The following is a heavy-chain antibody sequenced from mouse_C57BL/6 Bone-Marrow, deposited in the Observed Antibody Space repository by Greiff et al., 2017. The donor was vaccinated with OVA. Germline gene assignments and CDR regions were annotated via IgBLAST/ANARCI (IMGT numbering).Heavy chain of an antibody. Sequence: VQLQQSGAELARPGASVKMSCKASGYTFTSYTMHWVKQRPGQGLEWIGYINPSSGYTKYNQKFKDKATLTADKSSSTAYMQLSSLTSEDSAVYYCARGVTTVEGYFDVWGTGTTVTVSS. CDR2: INPSSGYT. J-gene: IGHJ1*03. CDR3: ARGVTTVEGYFDV. CDR1: GYTFTSYT. D-gene: IGHD1-1*01. V-gene: IGHV1-4*01.